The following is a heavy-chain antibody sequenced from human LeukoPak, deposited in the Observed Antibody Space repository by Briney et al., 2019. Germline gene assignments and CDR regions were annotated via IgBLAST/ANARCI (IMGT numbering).Heavy chain of an antibody. CDR2: INSDGSST. Sequence: GGSLRLSCAASGFTFSSYWMHWVRRAPGKGLVWVSRINSDGSSTSYADSVKGRFTISRDNAKNTLYLQMNSLRAEDTAVYYCARVPRGWSIDYWGQGTLVTVSS. D-gene: IGHD6-19*01. CDR1: GFTFSSYW. J-gene: IGHJ4*02. CDR3: ARVPRGWSIDY. V-gene: IGHV3-74*01.